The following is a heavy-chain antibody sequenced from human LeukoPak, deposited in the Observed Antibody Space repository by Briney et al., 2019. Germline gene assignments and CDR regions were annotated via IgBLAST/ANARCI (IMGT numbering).Heavy chain of an antibody. CDR2: ISGSGGST. D-gene: IGHD3-10*01. J-gene: IGHJ4*02. CDR3: AKGRGLWFGEPRQYYFDY. CDR1: GFTFSSYA. Sequence: PGGSLRLSCAASGFTFSSYAMSWVRQAPGKGLEWVSAISGSGGSTYYADSVKGRFTISRDNSKNTLYLQMNSLRAEDTAVYYCAKGRGLWFGEPRQYYFDYWGQGTLVTVSS. V-gene: IGHV3-23*01.